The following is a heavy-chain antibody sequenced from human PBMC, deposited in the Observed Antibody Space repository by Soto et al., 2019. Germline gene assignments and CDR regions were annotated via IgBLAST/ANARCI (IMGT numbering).Heavy chain of an antibody. CDR1: GGSFSGYY. J-gene: IGHJ5*02. CDR3: ASVDSSGYYHNWFDP. Sequence: LSLTCAVYGGSFSGYYWSWIRQPPGKGLEWIGEINHSGSTNYNPSLKSRVTISVDTSKNQFSLKLSSVTAADTAVYYCASVDSSGYYHNWFDPWGQGTLVTVSS. D-gene: IGHD3-22*01. V-gene: IGHV4-34*01. CDR2: INHSGST.